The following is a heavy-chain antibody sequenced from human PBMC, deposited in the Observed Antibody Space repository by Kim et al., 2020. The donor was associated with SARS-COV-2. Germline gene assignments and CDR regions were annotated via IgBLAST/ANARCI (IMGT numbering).Heavy chain of an antibody. J-gene: IGHJ4*02. Sequence: FTISRDNAKNSLYLQMNSLRAEDTAVYYCARGQYYDFWSGYYTLAGYFDYWGQGTLVTVSS. V-gene: IGHV3-11*06. CDR3: ARGQYYDFWSGYYTLAGYFDY. D-gene: IGHD3-3*01.